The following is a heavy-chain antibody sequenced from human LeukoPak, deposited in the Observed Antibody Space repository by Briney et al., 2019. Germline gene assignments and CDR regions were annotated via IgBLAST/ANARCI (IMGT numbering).Heavy chain of an antibody. CDR2: IKEDGSER. J-gene: IGHJ2*01. D-gene: IGHD6-13*01. CDR3: ARAPTIVGYTSRELGHWYFDL. CDR1: GFIFTNCW. Sequence: GSLRLSCAASGFIFTNCWMSWVRQAPGNALEWVANIKEDGSERYYVDSVKGRFTISRDNAKNSLYLQMSSLRAEDTAVYYCARAPTIVGYTSRELGHWYFDLWGRGTLVTVSS. V-gene: IGHV3-7*01.